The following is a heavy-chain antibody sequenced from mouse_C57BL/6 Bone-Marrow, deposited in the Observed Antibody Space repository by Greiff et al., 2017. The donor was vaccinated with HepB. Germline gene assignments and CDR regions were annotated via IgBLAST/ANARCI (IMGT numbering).Heavy chain of an antibody. D-gene: IGHD1-1*01. J-gene: IGHJ2*01. CDR3: ARDYGSSYNYFDY. Sequence: VQLQQSGAELVKPGASVKLSCTASGFNIKDYYMHWVKQRTEQGLEWIGRIDPEDGETKNAPKFQGKATITAETSSNTAYLQLSSLTSEDTAVYYCARDYGSSYNYFDYWGQGTTLTVSS. V-gene: IGHV14-2*01. CDR2: IDPEDGET. CDR1: GFNIKDYY.